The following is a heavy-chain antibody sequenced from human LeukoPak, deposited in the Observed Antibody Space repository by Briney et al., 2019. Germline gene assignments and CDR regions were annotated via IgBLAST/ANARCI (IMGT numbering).Heavy chain of an antibody. CDR2: MNPNGIAA. D-gene: IGHD2-2*01. V-gene: IGHV1-8*01. J-gene: IGHJ4*02. CDR1: GYPFGIYD. Sequence: ASVKVSCKASGYPFGIYDVNWVRQAAGQGLEWLGWMNPNGIAAGYSQKFQDRVTLTMDTSTSTAYLELSSLRSEDTAVYYCARGRLSTLWGQGTLVTVSS. CDR3: ARGRLSTL.